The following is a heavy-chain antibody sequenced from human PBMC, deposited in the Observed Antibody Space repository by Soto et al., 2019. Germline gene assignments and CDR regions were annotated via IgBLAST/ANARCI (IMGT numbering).Heavy chain of an antibody. V-gene: IGHV4-4*02. CDR2: IFHSGNT. CDR1: GGSISSSHW. CDR3: ARDNGYASGTYLSWFDP. D-gene: IGHD3-10*01. Sequence: SETLSLTCAVSGGSISSSHWWNWVRQPPGKGLEWIGEIFHSGNTNYNPSLKSRVTISVDKSKNQFSLKLNSVTAADTAVYYCARDNGYASGTYLSWFDPWGQGILVTVSS. J-gene: IGHJ5*02.